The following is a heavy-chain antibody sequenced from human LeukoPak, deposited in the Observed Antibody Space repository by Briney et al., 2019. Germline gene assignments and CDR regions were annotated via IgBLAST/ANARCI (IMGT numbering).Heavy chain of an antibody. CDR1: GGTFISYA. CDR3: ARDLDASLLGFDY. V-gene: IGHV1-69*05. J-gene: IGHJ4*02. CDR2: IIPIFGTA. Sequence: SVKVSCKASGGTFISYAISWVRQAPGQGLEWMGGIIPIFGTANYAQKFQGRVTMTRDTSTSTVYMELSSLRSEDTAVYYCARDLDASLLGFDYWGQGTLVTVSS. D-gene: IGHD3/OR15-3a*01.